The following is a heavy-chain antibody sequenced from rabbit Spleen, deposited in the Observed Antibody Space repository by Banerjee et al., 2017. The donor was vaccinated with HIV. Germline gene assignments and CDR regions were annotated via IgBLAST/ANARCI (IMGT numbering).Heavy chain of an antibody. D-gene: IGHD4-1*01. J-gene: IGHJ4*01. CDR3: ARDLVAVIGWNFNL. Sequence: QSLEESGGDLVKPGASLTLTCTASGFSFSSRYYMCWVRQAPGKGLKWIACINTWSGRPVYANWAKGRFTMSKTSSTTVTLQMTSLTAADTATYFCARDLVAVIGWNFNLWGPGTLVTVS. CDR1: GFSFSSRYY. CDR2: INTWSGRP. V-gene: IGHV1S40*01.